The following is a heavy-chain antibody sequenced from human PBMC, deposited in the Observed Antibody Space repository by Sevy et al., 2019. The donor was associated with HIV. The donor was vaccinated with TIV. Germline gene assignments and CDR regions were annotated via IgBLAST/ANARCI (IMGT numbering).Heavy chain of an antibody. CDR2: INHSGST. CDR1: GGSFSGYY. CDR3: ARADDIVVVVAATDAFDI. J-gene: IGHJ3*02. Sequence: SETLSLTSAVYGGSFSGYYWSWIRQPPGKGLEWIGEINHSGSTNYNPSLKSRVTISVDTSKNQFYLKLSSVTAADTAVYYCARADDIVVVVAATDAFDIWGKGTMVTVSS. V-gene: IGHV4-34*01. D-gene: IGHD2-15*01.